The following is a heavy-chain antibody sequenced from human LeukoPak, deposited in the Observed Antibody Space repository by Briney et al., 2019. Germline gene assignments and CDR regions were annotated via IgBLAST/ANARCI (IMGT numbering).Heavy chain of an antibody. J-gene: IGHJ6*03. CDR3: ARTTEGGYSYGYFYYYYMDV. CDR1: GGSISSSSYY. Sequence: PSETLSLTCTVSGGSISSSSYYWGWIRQPPGKGLEWIGSIYYSGYTYYNPSLKGRVTISVDTSKNQFSLKLSSVTAADTAVYYCARTTEGGYSYGYFYYYYMDVWGKGTTVTISS. V-gene: IGHV4-39*07. D-gene: IGHD5-18*01. CDR2: IYYSGYT.